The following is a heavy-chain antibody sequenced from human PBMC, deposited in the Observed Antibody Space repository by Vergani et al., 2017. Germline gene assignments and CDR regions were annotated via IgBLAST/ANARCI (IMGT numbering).Heavy chain of an antibody. CDR3: ATHAVYYYFDY. J-gene: IGHJ4*02. Sequence: QLQLQESGPGLVKPSETLSLTCTVSGGSISSSSYYWGWIRQPPGKGLEWIGSIYYSGSTYYNPSLKSRVTISVDTSKNQFSLKLSSVTAADTAVYYCATHAVYYYFDYWGQGTLVTVSS. V-gene: IGHV4-39*01. CDR2: IYYSGST. CDR1: GGSISSSSYY. D-gene: IGHD5/OR15-5a*01.